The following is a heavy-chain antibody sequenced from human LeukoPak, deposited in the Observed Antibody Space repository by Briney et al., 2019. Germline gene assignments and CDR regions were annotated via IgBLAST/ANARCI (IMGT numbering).Heavy chain of an antibody. CDR2: ISSSSSYI. D-gene: IGHD1-26*01. Sequence: TGGSLRLSCAASGFTFSRYSMNWVRQAPGKGLEWVSSISSSSSYIYYADSVKGRFTISRDNAKNSLYLQMNSLRAEDTAVYYCARSPGEWEPMYYFDYWGQGTLVTVSS. V-gene: IGHV3-21*01. CDR3: ARSPGEWEPMYYFDY. J-gene: IGHJ4*02. CDR1: GFTFSRYS.